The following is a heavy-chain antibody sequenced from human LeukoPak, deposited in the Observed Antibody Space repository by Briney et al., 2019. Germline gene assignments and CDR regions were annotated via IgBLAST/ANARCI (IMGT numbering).Heavy chain of an antibody. CDR3: ARGKGYYSDY. D-gene: IGHD3-16*01. CDR1: GFTFSDYY. J-gene: IGHJ4*02. Sequence: GGSLRLSCAASGFTFSDYYMSWIRQAPGKGLEWVAVISYDGSNKYYADSVKGRFTISRDNSKNTLYLQMNSLRAEDTAVYYCARGKGYYSDYWGQGTLVTVSS. CDR2: ISYDGSNK. V-gene: IGHV3-30*03.